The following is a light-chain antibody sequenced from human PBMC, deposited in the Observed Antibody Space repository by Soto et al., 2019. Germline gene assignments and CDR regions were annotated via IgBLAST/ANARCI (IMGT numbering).Light chain of an antibody. V-gene: IGLV2-23*01. CDR3: CSYAGSSNVV. Sequence: QSALTQPASVSGSPGQSITISCTGTSSDVGSYNLVSWYQQHPDKAPKLMIYEASKRPSGVSNRFSGSKSGNTASLTISGLQAYDEADYYCCSYAGSSNVVFGGGTKLTVL. J-gene: IGLJ2*01. CDR1: SSDVGSYNL. CDR2: EAS.